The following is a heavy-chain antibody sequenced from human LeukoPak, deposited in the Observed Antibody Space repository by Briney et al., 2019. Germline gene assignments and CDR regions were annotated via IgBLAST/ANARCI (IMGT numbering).Heavy chain of an antibody. Sequence: GGSLRLSCAASGFTFSNAWMSWVRQAPGKGLEWVGRIKSKTDGGTTDYAAPVKGRFTISRDDSKNTLYLQMNCLKTEDTAVYYCTTSPYYYDSSGYYWGDYWGQGTLVTVSS. J-gene: IGHJ4*02. D-gene: IGHD3-22*01. CDR2: IKSKTDGGTT. CDR3: TTSPYYYDSSGYYWGDY. CDR1: GFTFSNAW. V-gene: IGHV3-15*01.